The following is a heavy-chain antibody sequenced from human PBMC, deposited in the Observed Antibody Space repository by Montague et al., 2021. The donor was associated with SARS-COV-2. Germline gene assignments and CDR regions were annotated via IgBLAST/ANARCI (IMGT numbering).Heavy chain of an antibody. CDR3: ARRLTGLEPPFDP. CDR1: GDSIRSDTYY. J-gene: IGHJ5*02. D-gene: IGHD1-1*01. V-gene: IGHV4-39*01. Sequence: SETLSLTCDVSGDSIRSDTYYWAWLRQPTGRGLEWIGNIYYSGSNMYNPSLKSRVTMSVDTSKNQFSLHLNLVTDADKAVYYCARRLTGLEPPFDPWGQGTLVIVSS. CDR2: IYYSGSN.